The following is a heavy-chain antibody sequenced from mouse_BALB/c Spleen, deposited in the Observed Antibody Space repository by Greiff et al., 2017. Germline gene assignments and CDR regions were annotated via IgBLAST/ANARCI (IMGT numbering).Heavy chain of an antibody. CDR1: GFAFSSYD. Sequence: DVKLVESGGGLVKPGGSLKLSCAASGFAFSSYDMSWVRQTPEKRLEWVAYISSGGGSTYYPDTVKGRFTISRDNAKNTLYLQMSSLKSEDTAMYYCARLITGYYYAMDYWGQGTSVTVSS. V-gene: IGHV5-12-1*01. D-gene: IGHD4-1*01. CDR2: ISSGGGST. J-gene: IGHJ4*01. CDR3: ARLITGYYYAMDY.